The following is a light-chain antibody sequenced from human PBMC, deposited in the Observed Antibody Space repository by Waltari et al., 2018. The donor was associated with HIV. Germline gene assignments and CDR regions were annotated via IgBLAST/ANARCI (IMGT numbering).Light chain of an antibody. Sequence: QSALTQPPSVSGSPGQSVSISCTGTSSDVGSYKRVSWYPQPPGTAPKLMIYEVSNRPSGVPGRFSEAKSGNTASLTISGLHAEDEADDFCSSYTSSSTVVFGGGTKLTVL. CDR1: SSDVGSYKR. CDR3: SSYTSSSTVV. CDR2: EVS. J-gene: IGLJ2*01. V-gene: IGLV2-18*02.